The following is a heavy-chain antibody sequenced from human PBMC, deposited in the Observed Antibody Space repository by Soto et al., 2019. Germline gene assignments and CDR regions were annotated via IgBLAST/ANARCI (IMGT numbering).Heavy chain of an antibody. V-gene: IGHV4-34*01. D-gene: IGHD6-19*01. Sequence: QVQLQQWGAGLLKPSETLSLTCAVYGGSFSGYYWSWIRQPPGKGLEWIGEINHSGSTNYNPSLKSRATISVDTSKNQFSLKLSSVTAADTAVYYCARGSPYSSGWYYYWGQGTLATVSS. CDR3: ARGSPYSSGWYYY. CDR1: GGSFSGYY. CDR2: INHSGST. J-gene: IGHJ4*02.